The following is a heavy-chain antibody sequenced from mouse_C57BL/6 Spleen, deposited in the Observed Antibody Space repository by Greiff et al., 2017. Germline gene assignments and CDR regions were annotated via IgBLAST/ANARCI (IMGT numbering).Heavy chain of an antibody. CDR2: INPNNGGT. Sequence: EVQLQQSGPELVKPGASVKMSCKASGYTFTDYNMHWVKQSPGKSLEWIGYINPNNGGTSYNQKFKGKATLTVNKSSSTAYMELRSLTSEDSAVYYCVAVPYDGYFYLDYWGQGTTLTVSS. CDR3: VAVPYDGYFYLDY. J-gene: IGHJ2*01. D-gene: IGHD2-3*01. CDR1: GYTFTDYN. V-gene: IGHV1-22*01.